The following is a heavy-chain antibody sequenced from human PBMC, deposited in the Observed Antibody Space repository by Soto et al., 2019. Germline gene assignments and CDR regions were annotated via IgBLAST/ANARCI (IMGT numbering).Heavy chain of an antibody. V-gene: IGHV4-59*01. CDR3: ARNSDYGDLYYYYYMDV. J-gene: IGHJ6*03. CDR2: IYYSGST. CDR1: GGNLSSYY. Sequence: SVTMSLTCTVSGGNLSSYYWSWIRKTPGKGLEWIGYIYYSGSTNYNPSLKSRVTISVDTSKNQFSLKLSSVTAADTAVYYCARNSDYGDLYYYYYMDVWGKGTTVTVSS. D-gene: IGHD4-17*01.